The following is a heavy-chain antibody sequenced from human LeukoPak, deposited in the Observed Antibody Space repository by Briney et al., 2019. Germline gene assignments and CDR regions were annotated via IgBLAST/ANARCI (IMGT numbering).Heavy chain of an antibody. D-gene: IGHD5-12*01. CDR1: GFTFSDYA. V-gene: IGHV3-23*01. J-gene: IGHJ6*02. CDR2: ISGSGGNT. CDR3: ARELVAGDQYGMDV. Sequence: GGSLRLSCAASGFTFSDYAMNWVRQAPGKGLEWVSTISGSGGNTYYAGSVKGRFTISRDNSKNTLYLQMNSLRAEDTAVYYCARELVAGDQYGMDVWGQGTTVTVSS.